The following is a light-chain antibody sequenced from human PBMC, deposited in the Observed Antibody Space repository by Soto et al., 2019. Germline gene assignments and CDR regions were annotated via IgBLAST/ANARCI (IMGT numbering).Light chain of an antibody. CDR3: QQRHTWPPS. Sequence: EIVLTQSPATLSLSPGERATLSYSVSQSIHNQLVWYQQKPGQAPRLVIYDTSNRATGIPARFSGSGSGTDFTLIISSLEPEDFALYYCQQRHTWPPSFGQGTRLDIK. CDR1: QSIHNQ. J-gene: IGKJ5*01. CDR2: DTS. V-gene: IGKV3-11*01.